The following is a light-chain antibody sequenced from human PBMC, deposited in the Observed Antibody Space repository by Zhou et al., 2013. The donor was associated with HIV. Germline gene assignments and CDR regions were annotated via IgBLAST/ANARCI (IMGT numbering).Light chain of an antibody. CDR3: QHYDDSSGYT. CDR2: GAS. CDR1: QSVRSSY. V-gene: IGKV3-20*01. J-gene: IGKJ2*01. Sequence: EIVLTQSPGTLSSSPGERVTLSCRASQSVRSSYLAWYQQRPGQAPRLLIYGASIRATGIPDRFSGSGSGTDFSLAIVRLEPEDFAIYYCQHYDDSSGYTFGQGTRLEIK.